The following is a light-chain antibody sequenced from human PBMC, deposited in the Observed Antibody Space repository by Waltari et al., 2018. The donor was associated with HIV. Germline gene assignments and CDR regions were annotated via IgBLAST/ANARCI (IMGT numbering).Light chain of an antibody. J-gene: IGLJ1*01. CDR1: SSNIGINA. Sequence: TISCSGSSSNIGINAVNWYQQFPGTAPNLRIYSNNQRPSGVPDRFSGSKSGTSASLAISGLQSEDEADYYCAAWDDSLNGLVFGTGTKVTVL. CDR2: SNN. CDR3: AAWDDSLNGLV. V-gene: IGLV1-44*01.